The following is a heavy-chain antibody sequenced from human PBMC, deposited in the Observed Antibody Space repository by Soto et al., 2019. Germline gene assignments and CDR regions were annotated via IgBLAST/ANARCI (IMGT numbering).Heavy chain of an antibody. CDR1: GFTFSGSA. J-gene: IGHJ4*02. D-gene: IGHD5-18*01. Sequence: EVQLVESGGGLVQPGGSLKLSCAASGFTFSGSAMHWVRQASGKGLEWVGRIRSKANSYATAYAASVKGRFTISRDDSKNTGYLQMNSLKTEDTAVYYCTSQGYSYGFVYWGQGTLVTVSS. V-gene: IGHV3-73*02. CDR3: TSQGYSYGFVY. CDR2: IRSKANSYAT.